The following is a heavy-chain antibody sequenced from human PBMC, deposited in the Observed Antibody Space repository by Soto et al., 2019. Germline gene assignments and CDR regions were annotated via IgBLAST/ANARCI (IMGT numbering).Heavy chain of an antibody. V-gene: IGHV3-30*03. D-gene: IGHD2-15*01. Sequence: QVQLVESGGGVVQPGRSLRLSCAASGFTFSSYGMHWVRQAPGKGLEWVAVISYDGSNKYYADSVKGRLTISRDNSKNTLYLQMNSLRAEDTAVYYCATKTHIVVVVAATAFDYWGQGTLVTVSS. CDR1: GFTFSSYG. CDR2: ISYDGSNK. CDR3: ATKTHIVVVVAATAFDY. J-gene: IGHJ4*02.